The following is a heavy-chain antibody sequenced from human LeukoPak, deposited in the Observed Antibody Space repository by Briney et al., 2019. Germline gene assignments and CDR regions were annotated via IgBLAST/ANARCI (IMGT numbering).Heavy chain of an antibody. CDR1: GGSISTYY. V-gene: IGHV4-59*01. CDR2: IYYSGST. J-gene: IGHJ2*01. D-gene: IGHD2-8*01. Sequence: PSETLSLTCTVSGGSISTYYWYWIRQPPGKGLGYIGYIYYSGSTNYNSSLKSRVTISVDTSKNQFSLKLSSVTAADTAVYHCARSDPNGYWYFDLWGRGTLVTVSS. CDR3: ARSDPNGYWYFDL.